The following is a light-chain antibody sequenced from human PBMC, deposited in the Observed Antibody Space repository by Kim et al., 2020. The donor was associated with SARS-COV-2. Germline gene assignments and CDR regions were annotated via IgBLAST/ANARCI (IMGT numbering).Light chain of an antibody. Sequence: SPGERATLSCRASETVRSSYLAWYQHKPGQAPRLLIYGASSRATGTPARISGSGSGTDFTLTISSLEPEDFAVYYCQQFGSSPLTFGGGTKVDIK. CDR2: GAS. CDR1: ETVRSSY. V-gene: IGKV3-20*01. J-gene: IGKJ4*01. CDR3: QQFGSSPLT.